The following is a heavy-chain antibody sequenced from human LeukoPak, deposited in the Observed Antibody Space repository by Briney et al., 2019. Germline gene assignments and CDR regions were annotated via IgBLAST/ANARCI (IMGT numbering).Heavy chain of an antibody. Sequence: ASVKVSCKASGYTFTSYGISWVRQAPGQGLEWMGWISVYNGNTNYAQKFQGRVTMTTDTSTNTAYMELRSLRSDDTAVYYCALRVFTVSVSFSWFDPWGQGTLVTVSS. CDR2: ISVYNGNT. V-gene: IGHV1-18*01. CDR3: ALRVFTVSVSFSWFDP. D-gene: IGHD4-11*01. J-gene: IGHJ5*02. CDR1: GYTFTSYG.